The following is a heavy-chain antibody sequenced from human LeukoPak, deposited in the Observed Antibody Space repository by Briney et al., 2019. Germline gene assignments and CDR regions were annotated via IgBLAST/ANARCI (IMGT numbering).Heavy chain of an antibody. CDR2: IIPLFNTA. D-gene: IGHD1-20*01. Sequence: ASVKVSCKASGGTFSTYAISWVRQAPGQGLEWMGGIIPLFNTANYAQKFQGRVTITADESTSTAYMELSSLRSEDTAVYYCARSYNWNYSYYYMDVWGKGTTVTVSS. V-gene: IGHV1-69*13. CDR3: ARSYNWNYSYYYMDV. J-gene: IGHJ6*03. CDR1: GGTFSTYA.